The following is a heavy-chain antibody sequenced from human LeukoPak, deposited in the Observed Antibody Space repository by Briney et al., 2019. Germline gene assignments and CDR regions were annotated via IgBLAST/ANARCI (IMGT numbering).Heavy chain of an antibody. J-gene: IGHJ3*02. CDR3: ARGEYVISGYRNDAFDI. CDR1: GYTFTDYY. Sequence: ASVTVSCKASGYTFTDYYMHWVRQAPGQRLEWMGWINPNSGATKYAQKFQGRVTMTRDTSISTAYMELSRLTSDDTAVYYCARGEYVISGYRNDAFDIWGQGTMVTVSS. CDR2: INPNSGAT. D-gene: IGHD3-22*01. V-gene: IGHV1-2*02.